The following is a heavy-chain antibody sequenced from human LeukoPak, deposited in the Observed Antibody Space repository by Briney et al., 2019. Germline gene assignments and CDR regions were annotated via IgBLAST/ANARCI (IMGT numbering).Heavy chain of an antibody. CDR3: ARGHPRMASLNWFDP. V-gene: IGHV4-59*01. J-gene: IGHJ5*02. CDR1: GGSISSYY. D-gene: IGHD2-8*01. Sequence: RASETLSLTCTVSGGSISSYYWSWIRQPPGKGLEWIGYIYYSGSTNYNPSLKSRVTISVDTSKNQFSLKLSSVTAADTAVYYCARGHPRMASLNWFDPWGQGTLVTVSS. CDR2: IYYSGST.